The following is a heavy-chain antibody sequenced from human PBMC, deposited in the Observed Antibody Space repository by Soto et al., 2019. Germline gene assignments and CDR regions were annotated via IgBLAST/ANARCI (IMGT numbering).Heavy chain of an antibody. CDR3: ARGVPGTGKPQTRWFDP. CDR1: GDSVSSNSAA. D-gene: IGHD1-1*01. J-gene: IGHJ5*02. CDR2: TYYRSKWYN. Sequence: KQSQTLSLTCAISGDSVSSNSAAWNWIRQSPSRGLEWLGRTYYRSKWYNDYAVSVKSRITINPDTSKNQFSLQLNSVTPEDTAVYYCARGVPGTGKPQTRWFDPWGQGTLVTVSS. V-gene: IGHV6-1*01.